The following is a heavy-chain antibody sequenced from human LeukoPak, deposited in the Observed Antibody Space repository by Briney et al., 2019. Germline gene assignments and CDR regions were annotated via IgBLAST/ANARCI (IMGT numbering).Heavy chain of an antibody. CDR3: ARAEEDRSGSFCGGY. V-gene: IGHV1-69*04. Sequence: ASVKVSCRASETFSSHAITWVRQAPGQGLEWRGRIIPIVDLINSAQKFQGRVTFTADKSTTTAYMELSSLRSEDTAVYYSARAEEDRSGSFCGGYWGQGTLITVSS. J-gene: IGHJ4*02. CDR1: ETFSSHA. D-gene: IGHD3-10*01. CDR2: IIPIVDLI.